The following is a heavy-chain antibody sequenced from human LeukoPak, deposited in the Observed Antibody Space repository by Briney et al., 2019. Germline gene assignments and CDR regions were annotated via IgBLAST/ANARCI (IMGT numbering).Heavy chain of an antibody. J-gene: IGHJ6*03. CDR1: GFTFSSYS. D-gene: IGHD2-2*02. CDR2: ISSSSSSYI. Sequence: GGSLRLSCAASGFTFSSYSMNWVRQAPGKGLEWVSSISSSSSSYIYYADSVKGRFTISRDNAKNSLYLQMNSLRAEDTAVYYCARGNRYCSSTSCYNVSYYYYMDVWGKGTTVTVSS. CDR3: ARGNRYCSSTSCYNVSYYYYMDV. V-gene: IGHV3-21*01.